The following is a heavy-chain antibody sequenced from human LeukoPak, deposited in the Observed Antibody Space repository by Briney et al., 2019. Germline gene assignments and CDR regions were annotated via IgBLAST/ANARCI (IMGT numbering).Heavy chain of an antibody. J-gene: IGHJ6*03. V-gene: IGHV4-34*01. Sequence: KSSETLSLTCAVYGGSFRDYYWTWIRQSPGKGLEWIGEINHFGNTNYNPSLKSRVTISVDTSKNQFSLKLSSVTAADTAVYYCARVGSVAGHYYYMDVWGKGTTVTISS. CDR3: ARVGSVAGHYYYMDV. CDR2: INHFGNT. CDR1: GGSFRDYY. D-gene: IGHD6-19*01.